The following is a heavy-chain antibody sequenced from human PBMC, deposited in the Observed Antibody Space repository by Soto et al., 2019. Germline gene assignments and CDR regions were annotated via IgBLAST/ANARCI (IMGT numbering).Heavy chain of an antibody. CDR1: GFTFSGSA. V-gene: IGHV3-73*01. CDR2: IRRKANSSAT. Sequence: EVQLVESGGGLVQPGGSLKLSCAASGFTFSGSAMHWVRPASGNGLEWVGRIRRKANSSATAYAASVKGRFTISRDDSKNTAYLQMNSLKTEDTAVYYCTRHGGRSADWGQGTLVTVSS. CDR3: TRHGGRSAD. D-gene: IGHD3-16*01. J-gene: IGHJ4*02.